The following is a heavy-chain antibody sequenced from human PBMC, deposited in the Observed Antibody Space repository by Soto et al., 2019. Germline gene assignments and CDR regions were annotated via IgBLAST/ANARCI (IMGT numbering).Heavy chain of an antibody. CDR3: ATDGNGDSDAFDI. CDR1: GYTLTELS. CDR2: FDPEDGET. V-gene: IGHV1-24*01. J-gene: IGHJ3*02. D-gene: IGHD4-17*01. Sequence: GASVKVSCKVSGYTLTELSMHWVRQAPGKGLEWMGGFDPEDGETTYAQKFQGRVTMTEDTSTDTAYMELSSLRSEDTAVYYCATDGNGDSDAFDIWGQGIMVTVSS.